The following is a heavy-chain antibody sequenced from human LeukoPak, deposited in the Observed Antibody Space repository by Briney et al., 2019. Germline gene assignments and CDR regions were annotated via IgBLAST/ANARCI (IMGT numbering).Heavy chain of an antibody. V-gene: IGHV4-4*07. Sequence: SETLSLTCTVSGGSISSHYWSWLRQPAGEGLEWTGRIYSTRSTNYNHFLKSRVTMSVDTSKSQFSLRLRSVTAEDTAVYYCARQIASAGTAGFDFWAQGALVTVSS. CDR1: GGSISSHY. J-gene: IGHJ4*02. CDR2: IYSTRST. D-gene: IGHD6-13*01. CDR3: ARQIASAGTAGFDF.